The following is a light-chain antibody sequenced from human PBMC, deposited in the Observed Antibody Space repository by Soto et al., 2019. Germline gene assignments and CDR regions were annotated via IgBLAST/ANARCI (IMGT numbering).Light chain of an antibody. CDR1: NIIDKS. J-gene: IGLJ2*01. Sequence: SYELTQPPSVSVAPGQTATITGGGNNIIDKSGQWYQQKRGQAPVLVVSDDSGRPLGIPERISGSNSGNVATLTISRVEDGDEADYYCQVWDSDYSHVVFGGGTQLTVL. CDR2: DDS. V-gene: IGLV3-21*02. CDR3: QVWDSDYSHVV.